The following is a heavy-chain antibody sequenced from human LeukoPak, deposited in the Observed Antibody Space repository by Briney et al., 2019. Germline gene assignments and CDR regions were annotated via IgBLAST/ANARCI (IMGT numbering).Heavy chain of an antibody. CDR2: INTNTGNP. CDR1: GYTFTSYA. CDR3: ARAPLSSSWSYYYYYGMDV. D-gene: IGHD6-13*01. J-gene: IGHJ6*02. Sequence: GASVRVSCKASGYTFTSYAMNWVRQAPGQGLEWMGWINTNTGNPTYAQGFTGRFVFSLDTSVSTAYLQISSLKAEDTAVYYCARAPLSSSWSYYYYYGMDVWGQGTTVTVSS. V-gene: IGHV7-4-1*02.